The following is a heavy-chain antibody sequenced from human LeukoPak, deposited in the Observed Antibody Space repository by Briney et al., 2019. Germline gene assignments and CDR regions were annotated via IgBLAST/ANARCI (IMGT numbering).Heavy chain of an antibody. V-gene: IGHV3-7*01. CDR1: GFTFTTYW. D-gene: IGHD1-26*01. CDR2: IKGDESAK. J-gene: IGHJ4*02. CDR3: ARDVGGSLDY. Sequence: GGSLRLSCAASGFTFTTYWMAWVRQAPGKGLEWVANIKGDESAKHQADSVKGRFTISRDNAQNSVYLQMSSLRVEDTAVYYCARDVGGSLDYGGQGTLVTVSS.